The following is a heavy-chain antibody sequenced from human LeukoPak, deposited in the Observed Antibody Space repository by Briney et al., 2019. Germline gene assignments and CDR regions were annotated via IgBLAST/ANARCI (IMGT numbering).Heavy chain of an antibody. D-gene: IGHD2-8*01. V-gene: IGHV4-61*02. CDR1: NVSISSGSHY. CDR2: IYAGGRS. J-gene: IGHJ3*02. CDR3: AREWSAFDT. Sequence: SETLSLTCTVSNVSISSGSHYWNWIRQPAGKGLEWIGRIYAGGRSNYNPSLRSRVTISVDTSKSQFSLKLTSVTAADTAVYYCAREWSAFDTWGQGTMVTVSS.